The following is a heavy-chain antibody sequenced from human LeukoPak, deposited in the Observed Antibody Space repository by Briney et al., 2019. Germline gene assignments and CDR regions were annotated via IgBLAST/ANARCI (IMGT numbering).Heavy chain of an antibody. CDR3: ARSDGVFDAFDI. Sequence: SETLSLTCTVSGGSISSGDYYWSWIRQPPGKGLEWIGYIYYSGSTYYNPSLKSRVTISVDTSKNQFSLKLSSVTAADAAVYYCARSDGVFDAFDIWGQGTMVTVSS. D-gene: IGHD2-8*02. CDR2: IYYSGST. CDR1: GGSISSGDYY. V-gene: IGHV4-61*08. J-gene: IGHJ3*02.